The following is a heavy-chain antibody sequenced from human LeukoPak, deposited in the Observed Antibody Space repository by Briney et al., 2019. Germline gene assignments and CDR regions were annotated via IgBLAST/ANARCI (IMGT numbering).Heavy chain of an antibody. CDR1: GGSISSSNW. J-gene: IGHJ4*02. D-gene: IGHD3-10*01. CDR2: IYHSGST. CDR3: ASRRFGESIHFDY. V-gene: IGHV4-4*02. Sequence: KPSETLSLTCAVSGGSISSSNWWSWVRQPPGKGLEWIGEIYHSGSTNYNPSLKSRVTISVDKSKNQFSLKLSSVTAADTAVYYCASRRFGESIHFDYWGQGTLVTVSS.